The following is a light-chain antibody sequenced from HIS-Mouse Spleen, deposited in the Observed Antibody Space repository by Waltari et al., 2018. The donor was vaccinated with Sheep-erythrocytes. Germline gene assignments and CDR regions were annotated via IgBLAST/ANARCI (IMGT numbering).Light chain of an antibody. CDR2: EVS. J-gene: IGLJ3*02. Sequence: QSALTQPPSASGSPGQSVTFPCTGTSRDVGGYNYVPWYQQHPGKAPKLMIYEVSKRPSGVPDRFSGSKSGNTASLTVSGLQAEDEADYYCSSYAGSNNWVFGGGTKLTVL. CDR3: SSYAGSNNWV. V-gene: IGLV2-8*01. CDR1: SRDVGGYNY.